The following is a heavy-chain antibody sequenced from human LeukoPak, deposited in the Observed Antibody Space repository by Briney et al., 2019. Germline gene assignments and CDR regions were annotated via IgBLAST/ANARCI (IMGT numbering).Heavy chain of an antibody. D-gene: IGHD3-22*01. Sequence: SETLSLTCTVSGGSISNYYWSWIRQPPGKGLEWIGYIYYSGSTSYDPSLKSRVTISVDTSKNQFSLKLSSVTAADTAVYYCARDHYYDSSGYTFRHWGQGTLVTVSS. J-gene: IGHJ1*01. V-gene: IGHV4-59*01. CDR2: IYYSGST. CDR3: ARDHYYDSSGYTFRH. CDR1: GGSISNYY.